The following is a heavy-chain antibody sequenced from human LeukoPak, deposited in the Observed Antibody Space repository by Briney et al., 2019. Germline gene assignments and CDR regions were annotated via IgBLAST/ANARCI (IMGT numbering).Heavy chain of an antibody. CDR1: GFTFSSYG. J-gene: IGHJ4*02. D-gene: IGHD6-19*01. Sequence: GGSLRLSCAASGFTFSSYGMHWVRQAPGKGLEWVAFIRYDGSNKYYADSVKGRFTISRDNSKNTLYLQINSLRAEDTAVYYCAKGYSSGWYDYWGQGTLVTVSS. V-gene: IGHV3-30*02. CDR3: AKGYSSGWYDY. CDR2: IRYDGSNK.